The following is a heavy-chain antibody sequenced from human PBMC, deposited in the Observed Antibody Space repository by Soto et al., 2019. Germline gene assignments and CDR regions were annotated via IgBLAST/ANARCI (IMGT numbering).Heavy chain of an antibody. D-gene: IGHD5-18*01. V-gene: IGHV1-8*02. CDR1: GYTFTNND. J-gene: IGHJ5*02. Sequence: APVKVSCKASGYTFTNNDVSWVRQATGQGLEWMGWMNPGSGDTGYAQKFRGRVTMTRDISIATAYMELNSLTSEDTAIYYCARMESFGSLNWFDPWGQGTLVTVSS. CDR2: MNPGSGDT. CDR3: ARMESFGSLNWFDP.